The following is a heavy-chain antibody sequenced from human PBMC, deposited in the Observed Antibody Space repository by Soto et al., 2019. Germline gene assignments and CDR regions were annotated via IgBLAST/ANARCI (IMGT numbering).Heavy chain of an antibody. J-gene: IGHJ6*02. CDR1: GFTFSRNT. D-gene: IGHD3-3*02. CDR3: VKDEGIEAMDV. Sequence: GGSLRLSCVTSGFTFSRNTMNWVRQAPGKGLEWVASITSSGSYVYYADSVEGRFSASRDNAKNSLSLQMGSLRPDDTAIYFCVKDEGIEAMDVWGQGTTVTVSS. CDR2: ITSSGSYV. V-gene: IGHV3-21*01.